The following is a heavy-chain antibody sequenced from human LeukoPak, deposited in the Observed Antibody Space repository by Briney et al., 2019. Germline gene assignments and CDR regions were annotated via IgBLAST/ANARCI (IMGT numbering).Heavy chain of an antibody. CDR1: GYTFTGYY. CDR3: ARDLLLWFGELFGNWFDP. D-gene: IGHD3-10*01. J-gene: IGHJ5*02. CDR2: INPNSGGT. Sequence: ASVKVSCKASGYTFTGYYMHWVRQAPGQGLEWMGRINPNSGGTNYAQKFQGRVTMTRDTSISTAYMELSRLRSDDTAVYYCARDLLLWFGELFGNWFDPWGQGTLVTVSS. V-gene: IGHV1-2*06.